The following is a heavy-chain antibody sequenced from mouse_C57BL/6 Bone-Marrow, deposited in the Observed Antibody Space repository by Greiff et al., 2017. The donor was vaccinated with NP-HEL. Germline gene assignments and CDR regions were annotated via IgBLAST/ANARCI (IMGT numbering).Heavy chain of an antibody. CDR1: GFNIKDDY. CDR3: TANYGYWYCDV. J-gene: IGHJ1*03. CDR2: IDPENGDT. Sequence: EVQLQQSGAELVRPGASVKLSCTASGFNIKDDYMHWVKQRPEQGLEWIGWIDPENGDTEYASKFQGKATITADTSSNTAYLQLSSLTSEDTAVYYCTANYGYWYCDVWGTGTTVTVSS. D-gene: IGHD1-1*01. V-gene: IGHV14-4*01.